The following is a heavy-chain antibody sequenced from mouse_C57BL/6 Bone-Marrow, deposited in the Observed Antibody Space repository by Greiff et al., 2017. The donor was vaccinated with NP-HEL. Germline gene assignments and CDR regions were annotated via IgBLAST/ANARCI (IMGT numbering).Heavy chain of an antibody. D-gene: IGHD2-1*01. CDR3: TYGNYYYAMDY. CDR2: IYPGNSDT. J-gene: IGHJ4*01. Sequence: EVQLQQSGTVLARPGASVKMSCKTSGYTFTSYWMHWVKQRPGQGLEWIGAIYPGNSDTSYNQKFKGKGKLTAVTSASTAYMELSSLTNEDSAVYYCTYGNYYYAMDYWGQGTSVTVSS. V-gene: IGHV1-5*01. CDR1: GYTFTSYW.